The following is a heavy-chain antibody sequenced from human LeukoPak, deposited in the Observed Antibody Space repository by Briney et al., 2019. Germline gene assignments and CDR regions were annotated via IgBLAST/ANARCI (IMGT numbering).Heavy chain of an antibody. D-gene: IGHD3-10*01. CDR1: GFTFSNYG. CDR2: ITSGVGIT. J-gene: IGHJ4*02. V-gene: IGHV3-23*01. CDR3: AKGDYSDFDY. Sequence: GGSLRLSCAASGFTFSNYGMNWVRQAPGKGLEWVSIITSGVGITYYADSVKGRFTISRDNSKNTLYLQMNSLRAEDTAVYYCAKGDYSDFDYWGQGTLVTVSS.